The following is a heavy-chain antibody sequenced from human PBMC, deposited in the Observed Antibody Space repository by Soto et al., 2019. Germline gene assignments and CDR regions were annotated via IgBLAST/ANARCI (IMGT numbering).Heavy chain of an antibody. CDR2: ISSSSSYI. CDR3: VRARATDSRPDY. J-gene: IGHJ4*02. V-gene: IGHV3-21*01. Sequence: PGGSLRLSCDASGFTFSLYSMVWVRQAPGEGLEWVSSISSSSSYIYYADSLKGRISISRDNAKNSLYLQMDSLRVEDTATYYCVRARATDSRPDYWGQGTLVTVSS. CDR1: GFTFSLYS. D-gene: IGHD3-22*01.